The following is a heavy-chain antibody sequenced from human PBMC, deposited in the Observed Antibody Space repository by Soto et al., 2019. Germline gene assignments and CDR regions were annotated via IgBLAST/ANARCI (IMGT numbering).Heavy chain of an antibody. CDR2: IIPILGIE. CDR3: ARDDGLAYCGGDCYS. D-gene: IGHD2-21*02. CDR1: VGTFSSYT. Sequence: QVQLVQSGAEVKKPGSSVKVSCKASVGTFSSYTISWVRQAPGQGLEWMGRIIPILGIENYAQKFQGRVKITADKSTSTAYMELSSLRSEDTAVYYCARDDGLAYCGGDCYSWSQGTLFTVSS. V-gene: IGHV1-69*02. J-gene: IGHJ4*02.